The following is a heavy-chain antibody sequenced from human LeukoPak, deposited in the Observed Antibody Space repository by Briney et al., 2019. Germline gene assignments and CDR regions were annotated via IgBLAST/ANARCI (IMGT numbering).Heavy chain of an antibody. CDR2: IYYSGTT. CDR1: GVSMSSYY. Sequence: PSQTLSLTCTVSGVSMSSYYWIWIRQPPGKGLEWIGYIYYSGTTSYNPSLKSRVTISVDTSKNQFSLKLSSVTAADTAVYYCARDSGSYNYFDPWGQGTLVTVSS. V-gene: IGHV4-59*01. CDR3: ARDSGSYNYFDP. J-gene: IGHJ5*02. D-gene: IGHD1-26*01.